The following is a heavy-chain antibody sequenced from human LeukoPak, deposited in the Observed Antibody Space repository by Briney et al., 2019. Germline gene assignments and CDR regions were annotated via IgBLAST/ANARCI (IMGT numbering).Heavy chain of an antibody. CDR3: ARGRGSSWDPYYFDY. D-gene: IGHD6-13*01. V-gene: IGHV3-30-3*01. Sequence: GGSLRLSCAASGFTFSSYAMHWVRQAPGKGLEWVAVISYDGSNKYYADSVKGRFTISRDNSKNTLYLQMNNLRAEDTAVYYCARGRGSSWDPYYFDYWGQGTLVTVSS. J-gene: IGHJ4*02. CDR1: GFTFSSYA. CDR2: ISYDGSNK.